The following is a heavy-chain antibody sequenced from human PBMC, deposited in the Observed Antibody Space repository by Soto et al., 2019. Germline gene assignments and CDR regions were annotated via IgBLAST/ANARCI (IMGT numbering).Heavy chain of an antibody. CDR3: ARAPQFGVYYYGMDV. D-gene: IGHD3-10*01. CDR1: GYTFTSYG. CDR2: ISAYNGNT. V-gene: IGHV1-18*01. J-gene: IGHJ6*02. Sequence: GASVKVSCKASGYTFTSYGISWVRQAPGQGLEWMGWISAYNGNTNYAQKLQGRVTMTTDTSTSTAYMELRSLRSDDTAVYYCARAPQFGVYYYGMDVWGQGTTVTVSS.